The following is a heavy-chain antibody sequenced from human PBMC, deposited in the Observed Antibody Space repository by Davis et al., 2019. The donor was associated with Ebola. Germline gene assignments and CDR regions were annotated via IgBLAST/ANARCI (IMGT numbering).Heavy chain of an antibody. Sequence: GESLKISCAASGFTFSNYDMHWVRQATGKGLEWVSAIGTAGDTYYPGSVKGRFTISRDNAKNSLYLQMNSLRAEDTAVYYCARRNWFDPWGQGTLVTVSS. V-gene: IGHV3-13*01. CDR1: GFTFSNYD. CDR2: IGTAGDT. CDR3: ARRNWFDP. J-gene: IGHJ5*02.